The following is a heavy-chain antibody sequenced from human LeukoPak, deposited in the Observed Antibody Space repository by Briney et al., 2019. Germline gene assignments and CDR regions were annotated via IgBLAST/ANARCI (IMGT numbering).Heavy chain of an antibody. Sequence: SETLSLTCTVSGGSMSTYYWSWIRQPPGKGLEWIGHIYDIGGTIYNPSLKSRVTISVDTSQNQFSLKLSSVTAADTAVYYRARETDLYYDSSASGYWGQGTLVTVSS. CDR1: GGSMSTYY. V-gene: IGHV4-59*01. D-gene: IGHD3-22*01. CDR2: IYDIGGT. J-gene: IGHJ4*02. CDR3: ARETDLYYDSSASGY.